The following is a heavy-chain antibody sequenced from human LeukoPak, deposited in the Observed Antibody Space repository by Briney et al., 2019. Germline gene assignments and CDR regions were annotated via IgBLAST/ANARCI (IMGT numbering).Heavy chain of an antibody. CDR1: GFTFSSYG. D-gene: IGHD2-21*01. J-gene: IGHJ4*02. CDR3: AKDLRWYFDY. V-gene: IGHV3-30*02. Sequence: GGAPRHSCAASGFTFSSYGMHRGRPAPGKGVGWVAFIRYDGSNKYYADSVKGRFTISRDNSKNTLYLQMNSLRAEDTAVYYCAKDLRWYFDYWGQGTLVTVSS. CDR2: IRYDGSNK.